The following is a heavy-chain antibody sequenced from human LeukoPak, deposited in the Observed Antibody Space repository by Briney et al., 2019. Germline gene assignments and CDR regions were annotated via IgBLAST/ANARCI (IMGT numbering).Heavy chain of an antibody. CDR1: GFTFSTYA. V-gene: IGHV3-23*01. CDR3: AKAAQRGFDYSNSLQY. J-gene: IGHJ4*02. D-gene: IGHD4-11*01. CDR2: IGGSGSYT. Sequence: GGSLRLSCAASGFTFSTYAMIWVRQAPGKGLEWVSVIGGSGSYTYYADSVKGRFTISRDDSKNTLFLHMDSLRAEDTAFYYCAKAAQRGFDYSNSLQYWGQGSLVTVSS.